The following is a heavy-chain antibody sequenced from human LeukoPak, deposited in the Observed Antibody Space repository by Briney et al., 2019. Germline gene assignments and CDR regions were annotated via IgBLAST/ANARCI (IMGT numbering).Heavy chain of an antibody. Sequence: SETLSLTCTISGDSISNYYWSWIRQPPGKGLEWIGYIYHSGSTYYNPSLKSRVTISVDRSKNQFSLKLSSVTAADTAVYYCARGSSSGWFDPWGQGTLVTVSS. CDR3: ARGSSSGWFDP. CDR2: IYHSGST. J-gene: IGHJ5*02. V-gene: IGHV4-59*12. CDR1: GDSISNYY. D-gene: IGHD6-6*01.